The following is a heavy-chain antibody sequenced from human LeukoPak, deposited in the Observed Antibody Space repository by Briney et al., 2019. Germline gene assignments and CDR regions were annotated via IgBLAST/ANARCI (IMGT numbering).Heavy chain of an antibody. Sequence: SETLSLTCAVSGGSISSSNWWSWVRQPPGKGLEWIGEIYHSGSTNYNPSLKSRVTMSVDKSKNQFSLKLTSVTAADTAVYYCAADGSNGYSDAFDIWGQGTMVTVSS. CDR1: GGSISSSNW. D-gene: IGHD1-26*01. CDR3: AADGSNGYSDAFDI. V-gene: IGHV4-4*02. CDR2: IYHSGST. J-gene: IGHJ3*02.